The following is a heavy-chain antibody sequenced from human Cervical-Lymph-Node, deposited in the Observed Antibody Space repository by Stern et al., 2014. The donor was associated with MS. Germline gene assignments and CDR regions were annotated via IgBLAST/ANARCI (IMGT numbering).Heavy chain of an antibody. J-gene: IGHJ6*02. Sequence: VQLVESGGGVVQPGRSLRLSCAASGFTFSSYGMHWVRQAPGKGLEWVAVIWYDGSNKYYADSVKGRFTISRDNSKNTLYLQMNSLRAEDTAVYYCARGLGVRGVGMDVWGQGTTVTVSS. CDR3: ARGLGVRGVGMDV. V-gene: IGHV3-33*01. D-gene: IGHD1-26*01. CDR2: IWYDGSNK. CDR1: GFTFSSYG.